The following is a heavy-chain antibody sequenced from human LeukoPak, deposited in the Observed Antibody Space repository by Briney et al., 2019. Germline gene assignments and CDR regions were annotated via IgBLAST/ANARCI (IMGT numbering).Heavy chain of an antibody. CDR3: ARYVLLMDY. CDR1: GFSFSDHH. D-gene: IGHD3-16*01. Sequence: PGGSLRLSCAASGFSFSDHHMSWVRQVPGKGLEWLAYISRDGNIIVYADSVKGRFTISRDNAKQSVYLEMKSMRSEDTAVYYCARYVLLMDYWGQGTLVTVFS. J-gene: IGHJ4*02. V-gene: IGHV3-11*01. CDR2: ISRDGNII.